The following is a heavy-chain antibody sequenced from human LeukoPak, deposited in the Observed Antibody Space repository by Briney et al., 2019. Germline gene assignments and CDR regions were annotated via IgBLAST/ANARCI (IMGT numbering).Heavy chain of an antibody. D-gene: IGHD2-2*01. Sequence: PSETLSLTCTVSGGSIRSYYWSWIRQPPGKGLEWIGYIYYSGSTNYNPSLKSRVTISVDTSKNQFSLKLSSVTAADTAVYYCASVIQGYLDYWGQGTLVTVSS. CDR2: IYYSGST. J-gene: IGHJ4*02. CDR3: ASVIQGYLDY. V-gene: IGHV4-59*08. CDR1: GGSIRSYY.